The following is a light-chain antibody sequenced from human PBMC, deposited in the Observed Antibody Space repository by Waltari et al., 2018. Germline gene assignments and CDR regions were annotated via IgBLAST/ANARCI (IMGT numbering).Light chain of an antibody. V-gene: IGKV3-20*01. CDR1: QTLNNNY. J-gene: IGKJ2*01. CDR2: GAS. Sequence: ETVLTQSPGPLSLSTGERVSPSCRASQTLNNNYLAWYQQKPGQAPGLLIHGASRRATGVPDRFSGSGSGTDFTLTISRLEIEDSAVYYCQHYGSSPYTFGQGTRLEI. CDR3: QHYGSSPYT.